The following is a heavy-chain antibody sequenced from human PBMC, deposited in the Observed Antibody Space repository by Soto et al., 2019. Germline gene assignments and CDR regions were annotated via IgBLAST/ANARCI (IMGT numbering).Heavy chain of an antibody. Sequence: GGSLRLSCAASGFTFRNFVMHWARQAPGKGLEWVAVISYAVNNIYYADSVKGRFTISGDNSGNTLYLEMSSLRGEDTAVYYWGKGQSWFFGRRSGMDVWGQGTTVTVSS. D-gene: IGHD3-3*01. CDR3: GKGQSWFFGRRSGMDV. V-gene: IGHV3-30*18. CDR2: ISYAVNNI. CDR1: GFTFRNFV. J-gene: IGHJ6*02.